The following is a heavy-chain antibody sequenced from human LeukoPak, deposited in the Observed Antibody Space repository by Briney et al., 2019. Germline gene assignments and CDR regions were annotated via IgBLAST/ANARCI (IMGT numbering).Heavy chain of an antibody. V-gene: IGHV4-34*01. J-gene: IGHJ6*02. CDR2: INHSGST. CDR3: ARDLGPHFLYYYYGMDV. Sequence: SETLSLTCAVYGGSFSGYYWSWIRQPPGKGLEWIGEINHSGSTNYNPSLKGRVTMSVDTSKNQFSLKLSSVTAADTAVYYCARDLGPHFLYYYYGMDVWGQGTTVTVSS. D-gene: IGHD3-3*02. CDR1: GGSFSGYY.